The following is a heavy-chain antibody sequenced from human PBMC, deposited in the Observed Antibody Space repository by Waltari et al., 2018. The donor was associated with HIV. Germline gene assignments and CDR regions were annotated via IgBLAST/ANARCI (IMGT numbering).Heavy chain of an antibody. V-gene: IGHV1-18*01. CDR2: ISVYNGDT. D-gene: IGHD3-10*01. J-gene: IGHJ6*02. Sequence: QVHLVQSGGEVKKPGASVKVSCKASGYTFFTSGISWVRQAPGQGLEWMGWISVYNGDTNYAQKFQGRVTMTTDTSTSTAYMELRSLRSDDTAVYFCARVSGSGYYGMDVWGQGTTVTVSS. CDR1: GYTFFTSG. CDR3: ARVSGSGYYGMDV.